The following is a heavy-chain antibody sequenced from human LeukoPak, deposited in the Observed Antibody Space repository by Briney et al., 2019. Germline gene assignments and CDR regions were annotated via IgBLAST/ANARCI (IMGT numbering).Heavy chain of an antibody. CDR1: GFTFSDYW. Sequence: GGSLRLSCAASGFTFSDYWMRWVRQAPGKGPEWVANIHQDGSERNYVDSVKGRFTISRDNAENSLYLQMNSLRAEDTAVYYCSREGAWYVSGSYSGYFYGMDVWGQGTTVTVSS. V-gene: IGHV3-7*01. CDR2: IHQDGSER. CDR3: SREGAWYVSGSYSGYFYGMDV. J-gene: IGHJ6*02. D-gene: IGHD3-10*01.